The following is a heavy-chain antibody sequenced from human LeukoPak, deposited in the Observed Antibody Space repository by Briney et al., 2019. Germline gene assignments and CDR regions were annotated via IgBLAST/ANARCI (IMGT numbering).Heavy chain of an antibody. CDR3: ARGPSHKKNYYGSGRPFDC. CDR1: GFTFTSSW. Sequence: PGGSLRLSCAASGFTFTSSWMGWVRQSPGKGPEWVANIAQDGSEKYYVASVKGRFTISRDNAKNSLSLQMNSLRVEDTAMYYCARGPSHKKNYYGSGRPFDCWGQGTLVTVSS. J-gene: IGHJ4*02. D-gene: IGHD3-10*01. CDR2: IAQDGSEK. V-gene: IGHV3-7*01.